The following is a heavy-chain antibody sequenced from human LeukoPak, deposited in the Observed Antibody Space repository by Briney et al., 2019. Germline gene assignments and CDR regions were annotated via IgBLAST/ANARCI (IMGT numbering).Heavy chain of an antibody. V-gene: IGHV3-21*01. Sequence: GGSLRLSCAASGFTFSSYTMTWVRQAPGKGLEWVSSISASSSFIYYADSLKGRFTISRDNAKNSLYLQMNSLRAEDTAVFYCARGYCSRTSCEDFDYWGQGTLVTVSS. J-gene: IGHJ4*02. CDR1: GFTFSSYT. CDR3: ARGYCSRTSCEDFDY. CDR2: ISASSSFI. D-gene: IGHD2-2*01.